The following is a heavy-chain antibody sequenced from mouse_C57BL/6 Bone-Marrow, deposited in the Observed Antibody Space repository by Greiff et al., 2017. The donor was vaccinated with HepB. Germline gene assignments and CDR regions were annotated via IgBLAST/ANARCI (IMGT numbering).Heavy chain of an antibody. CDR3: AKHLYYSNSYFYY. V-gene: IGHV5-6*01. Sequence: EVNVVESGGDLVKPGGSLKLSCAASGFTFSSYGMSWVRQTPDKRLEWVATISSGGSYTYYPDSVKGRFTISRDNAKNTLYLQMGSLKSEDTAMYYWAKHLYYSNSYFYYWGQGPTLTVSS. J-gene: IGHJ2*01. CDR2: ISSGGSYT. CDR1: GFTFSSYG. D-gene: IGHD2-5*01.